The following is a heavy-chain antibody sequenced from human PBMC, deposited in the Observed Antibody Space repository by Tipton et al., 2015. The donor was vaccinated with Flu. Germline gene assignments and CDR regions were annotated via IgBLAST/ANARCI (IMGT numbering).Heavy chain of an antibody. J-gene: IGHJ5*02. CDR3: ARRDYSNYVSDPKNWFDP. V-gene: IGHV4-61*02. CDR1: GGSVNTYNYY. Sequence: GLVKPSQTLSLTCSVSGGSVNTYNYYWSWIRQPAGKALEWIGRIYSTGMTKYNPSLKSQVSISLDTSKNQFSLKLSSVTAADTAVYYCARRDYSNYVSDPKNWFDPWGQGTLVTVSS. D-gene: IGHD4-11*01. CDR2: IYSTGMT.